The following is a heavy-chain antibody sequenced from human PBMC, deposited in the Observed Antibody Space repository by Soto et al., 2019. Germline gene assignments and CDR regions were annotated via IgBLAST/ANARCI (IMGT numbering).Heavy chain of an antibody. V-gene: IGHV1-18*01. CDR1: GYTFTTYG. D-gene: IGHD3-10*02. CDR2: ISPYNGNT. CDR3: TIVLFGEFVYYFDY. Sequence: VQLGQSGAEVKKPGASVKVSCKTSGYTFTTYGISWVRQAPGQGLEWMGWISPYNGNTKYAQKLQGRVTMTADTSPSTSYMDLMSLTSDDTAGDYCTIVLFGEFVYYFDYWGQGTLVTVSS. J-gene: IGHJ4*02.